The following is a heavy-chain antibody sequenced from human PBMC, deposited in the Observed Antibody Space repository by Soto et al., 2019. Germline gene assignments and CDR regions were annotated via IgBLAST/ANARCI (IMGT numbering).Heavy chain of an antibody. V-gene: IGHV3-74*01. Sequence: EVQLVESGGGSVQPAGALRLSCAASGFTFNSYWVHWVRQVPGKGLVWLSRINMDGTRTNYADSVKGRFAISRDNAKNTVYLQMNSLGVEGSAAYYCARGGLGSYLLDYWDQGTLVSVSS. CDR1: GFTFNSYW. CDR3: ARGGLGSYLLDY. D-gene: IGHD3-10*01. CDR2: INMDGTRT. J-gene: IGHJ4*02.